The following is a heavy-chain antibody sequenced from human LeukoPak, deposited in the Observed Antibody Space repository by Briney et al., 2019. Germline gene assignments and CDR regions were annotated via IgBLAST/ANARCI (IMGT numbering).Heavy chain of an antibody. V-gene: IGHV3-30*18. CDR3: AKDVFGELLGVDY. J-gene: IGHJ4*02. Sequence: GGSLRLSCAASGFTFSSYGMHGLRQAPGKGLEGVAVISYDGSNKYYADSVKGRFTISRDNSKNTLYLQMNSLRAEDTAVYYCAKDVFGELLGVDYWGQGTLVSVPS. D-gene: IGHD3-10*02. CDR1: GFTFSSYG. CDR2: ISYDGSNK.